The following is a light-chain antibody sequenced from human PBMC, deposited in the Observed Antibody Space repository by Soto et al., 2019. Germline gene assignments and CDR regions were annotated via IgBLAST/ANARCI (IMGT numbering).Light chain of an antibody. CDR1: QSVSSIY. CDR2: GAS. Sequence: EIVLTQSPGTLSLSPGERATLSCRASQSVSSIYLAWYQQKPGQAPRLLIYGASSRATGIPDRFSGSGSGTDFTLTISRLEPEDFAVYYCPPYGSSRSAFGQRTQLDI. J-gene: IGKJ1*01. V-gene: IGKV3-20*01. CDR3: PPYGSSRSA.